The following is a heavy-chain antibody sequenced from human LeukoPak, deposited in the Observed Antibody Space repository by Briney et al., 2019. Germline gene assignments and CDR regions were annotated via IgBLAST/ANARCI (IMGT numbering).Heavy chain of an antibody. V-gene: IGHV4-39*02. J-gene: IGHJ4*02. CDR3: ARLPLGAFGEVLNFDL. Sequence: ETLSLTCTVSGDSISSGAYYWGWIRQPPGKGLEWIGDINHSGTTKYNPSLKSRVTLLIDISKSHFSLKVNSVTAADTAVYYCARLPLGAFGEVLNFDLWGQGTVVTVSS. CDR2: INHSGTT. CDR1: GDSISSGAYY. D-gene: IGHD3-10*01.